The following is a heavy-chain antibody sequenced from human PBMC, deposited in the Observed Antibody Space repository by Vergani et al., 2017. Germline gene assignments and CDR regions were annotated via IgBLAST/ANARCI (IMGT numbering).Heavy chain of an antibody. CDR2: IIPIFGTA. Sequence: QVQLVQSGAEVKKPGSSVKVSCKASGGTFSSYAISWVRQAPGQGLEWMGGIIPIFGTANYAQKFQGRVTITADESTSTAYMELSILRSEDTAVYYCARDLFEMAINTHFDYWGQGTLVTVSS. V-gene: IGHV1-69*01. CDR3: ARDLFEMAINTHFDY. D-gene: IGHD5-24*01. CDR1: GGTFSSYA. J-gene: IGHJ4*02.